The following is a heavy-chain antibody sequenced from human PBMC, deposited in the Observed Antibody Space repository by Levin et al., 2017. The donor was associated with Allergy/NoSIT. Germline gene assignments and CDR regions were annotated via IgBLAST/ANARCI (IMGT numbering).Heavy chain of an antibody. D-gene: IGHD6-6*01. V-gene: IGHV4-34*01. J-gene: IGHJ5*02. CDR2: INHSGST. Sequence: PSETLSLTCAVYGGSFSGYYWSWIRQPPGKGLEWIGEINHSGSTNYNPSLKSRVTISVDTSKNQFSLKLSSVTAADTAVYYCARGPYGYSSSSGWFDPWGQGTLVTVSS. CDR3: ARGPYGYSSSSGWFDP. CDR1: GGSFSGYY.